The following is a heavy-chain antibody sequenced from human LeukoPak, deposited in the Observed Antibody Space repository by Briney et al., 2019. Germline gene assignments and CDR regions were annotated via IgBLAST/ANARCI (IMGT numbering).Heavy chain of an antibody. CDR3: AKDVRFSIDYYYYGMDV. CDR1: GFTFNSYG. Sequence: PGGSLRLSCAASGFTFNSYGMSWVRQAPGKGLEWVSGISGSGTRTYYADSVKGRFSISRDNSKNTLYLQMNSLRAEDTAVYCCAKDVRFSIDYYYYGMDVWGQGTTVTVSS. D-gene: IGHD3-3*01. J-gene: IGHJ6*02. V-gene: IGHV3-23*01. CDR2: ISGSGTRT.